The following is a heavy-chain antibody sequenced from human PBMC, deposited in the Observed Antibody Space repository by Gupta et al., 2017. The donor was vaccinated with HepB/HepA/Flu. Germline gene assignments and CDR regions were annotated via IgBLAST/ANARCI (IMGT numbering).Heavy chain of an antibody. D-gene: IGHD3-3*01. CDR3: AKHSGVTRIGRYFDS. CDR1: GFSFSSYA. CDR2: LDNSGSYI. V-gene: IGHV3-23*05. J-gene: IGHJ4*02. Sequence: EVQMLESGGGLVQPGGSLRLSCAASGFSFSSYAMSWVRQALGKGLEWVSALDNSGSYIYYADSAKGRFTISRDNSKGTLYLEMNSLTADDTAVYYCAKHSGVTRIGRYFDSWGQGTLVTVSS.